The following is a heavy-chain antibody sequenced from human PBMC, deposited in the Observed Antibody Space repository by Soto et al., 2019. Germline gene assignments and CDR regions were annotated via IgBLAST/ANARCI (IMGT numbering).Heavy chain of an antibody. D-gene: IGHD1-7*01. J-gene: IGHJ4*02. CDR1: GGSISSGGYY. V-gene: IGHV4-31*03. CDR2: IYYSGST. Sequence: SETLSLTCTVSGGSISSGGYYWSWIRQHPGKGLEWIGYIYYSGSTYYNPSLKSRVTKSVDTSKNQFSLKLSPVTAADTAVYYCAGEARGWNYVSHVFDYWGKGTLVTVSS. CDR3: AGEARGWNYVSHVFDY.